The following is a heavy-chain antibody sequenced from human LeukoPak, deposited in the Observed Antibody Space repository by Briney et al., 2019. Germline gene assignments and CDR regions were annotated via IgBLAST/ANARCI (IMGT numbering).Heavy chain of an antibody. CDR3: ARGIVVVPAANGWFDP. D-gene: IGHD2-2*01. J-gene: IGHJ5*02. V-gene: IGHV1-69*13. CDR2: TIPIFGTA. Sequence: ASVKVSCKASGGTFSSYAISWVRQAPGQGLEWMGGTIPIFGTANYAQKFQGRVTITADESTSTAYMELSSLRSEDTAVYYCARGIVVVPAANGWFDPWGQGTLVTVSS. CDR1: GGTFSSYA.